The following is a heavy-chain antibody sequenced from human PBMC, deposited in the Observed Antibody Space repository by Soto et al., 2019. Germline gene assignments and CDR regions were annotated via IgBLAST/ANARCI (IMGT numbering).Heavy chain of an antibody. J-gene: IGHJ6*02. CDR1: GFTFSSYG. CDR3: AKVGSIAVYHYYYALDV. CDR2: ISYDGTKK. Sequence: QVQLMESGGGVVQPGKSLRLSCVGSGFTFSSYGMHWVRQAPGKGLEWVAGISYDGTKKYYGDSVKGRFSISRDNYRQTVYLQMDSLRAEDTAVYYCAKVGSIAVYHYYYALDVWGQGTTVTVSS. V-gene: IGHV3-30*18. D-gene: IGHD6-6*01.